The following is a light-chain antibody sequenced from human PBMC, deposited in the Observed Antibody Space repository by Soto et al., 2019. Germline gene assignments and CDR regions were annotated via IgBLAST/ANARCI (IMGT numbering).Light chain of an antibody. CDR1: QSVGSW. CDR2: KAS. J-gene: IGKJ1*01. CDR3: QQYGSSSPWT. V-gene: IGKV1-5*03. Sequence: DIQMTQSPSTLSASVGDRVTITCRASQSVGSWLAWYQQKPGKAPKLLIYKASSLESGVPSRFCGSGSGTDFSLTISTLPPADFASYPSQQYGSSSPWTFFHGTRVEIK.